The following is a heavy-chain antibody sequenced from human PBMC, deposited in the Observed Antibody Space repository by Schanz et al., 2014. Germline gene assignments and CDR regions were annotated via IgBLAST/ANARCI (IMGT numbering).Heavy chain of an antibody. V-gene: IGHV1-18*04. J-gene: IGHJ4*02. CDR1: GYTFTSYY. CDR2: ISVYHGHT. CDR3: ARDRVSFVRGPLGVD. D-gene: IGHD3-10*01. Sequence: QVQLGQSGAEAKKPGASVKVSCEASGYTFTSYYIHWFRQAPGQGLEWMGLISVYHGHTNYAEKVHGRVTMTTDTATSTAYMELRSLISDDTAVYYCARDRVSFVRGPLGVDWGQGTQVIVSS.